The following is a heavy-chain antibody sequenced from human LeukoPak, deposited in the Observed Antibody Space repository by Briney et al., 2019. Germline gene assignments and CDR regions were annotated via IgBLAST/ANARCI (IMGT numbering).Heavy chain of an antibody. Sequence: NSSETLSLTCTVSGGSISSSSYYWGWIRQPPGKGLEWIGSIYYSGSTYYNPSLKSRVTISVDTSKNQFSLKLSSVTAADTAVYYCARGSGYYYGDFDYWGQGTLVTVSS. CDR3: ARGSGYYYGDFDY. CDR1: GGSISSSSYY. D-gene: IGHD3-22*01. CDR2: IYYSGST. J-gene: IGHJ4*02. V-gene: IGHV4-39*01.